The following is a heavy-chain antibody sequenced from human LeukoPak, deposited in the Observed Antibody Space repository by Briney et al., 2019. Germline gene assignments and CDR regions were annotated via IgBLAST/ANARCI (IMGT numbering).Heavy chain of an antibody. CDR3: ARDRDSSGWYEGFDY. D-gene: IGHD6-19*01. Sequence: GGSLRLSCAASGFTFSSSAMHWVRQAPDKGLEWVAVISYDGSNKYYADSVKGRFTISRDNSKNTLYLQMDSLRADDTAVYYCARDRDSSGWYEGFDYWGQGTLVTVSS. CDR2: ISYDGSNK. V-gene: IGHV3-30-3*01. CDR1: GFTFSSSA. J-gene: IGHJ4*02.